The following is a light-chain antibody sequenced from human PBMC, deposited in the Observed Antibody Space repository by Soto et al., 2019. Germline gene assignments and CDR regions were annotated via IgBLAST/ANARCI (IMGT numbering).Light chain of an antibody. CDR1: QSVSSSY. Sequence: ELVLTQSPGTLSLSPGESATLSCRASQSVSSSYLAWYQQKPGQAPRLLISGASSRATGIPDRFSGSGSGTDFTLTISRLEPEDVAVYYCQQDGSSPLTFGGGNKVESK. J-gene: IGKJ4*01. V-gene: IGKV3-20*01. CDR2: GAS. CDR3: QQDGSSPLT.